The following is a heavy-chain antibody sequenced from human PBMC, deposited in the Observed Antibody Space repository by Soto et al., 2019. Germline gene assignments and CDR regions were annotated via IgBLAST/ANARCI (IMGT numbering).Heavy chain of an antibody. CDR3: VRSLFHPYYFDH. CDR1: GFTFSDHY. Sequence: GGSLRLSCAASGFTFSDHYMDWVRQAPGKGLEWVGRSRTKANSYTTEYAASVQGRFTISRDDSKNSLHLQMNSLKTEDTAVYYCVRSLFHPYYFDHWGQGTLVTVSS. V-gene: IGHV3-72*01. J-gene: IGHJ4*02. CDR2: SRTKANSYTT. D-gene: IGHD3-10*02.